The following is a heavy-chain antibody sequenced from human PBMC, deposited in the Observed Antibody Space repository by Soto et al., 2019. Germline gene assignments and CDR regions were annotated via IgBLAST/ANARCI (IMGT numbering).Heavy chain of an antibody. CDR2: ISSSGSTI. D-gene: IGHD3-3*01. CDR3: AKYYDFWSGRPMDV. Sequence: HPGGSLRLSCAASGFTFSSYEMNWVRQAPGKGLEWVSYISSSGSTIYYADSVKGRFTISRDNAKNSLYLQMNSLRAEDTAVYYCAKYYDFWSGRPMDVWGQGTTVTVSS. V-gene: IGHV3-48*03. CDR1: GFTFSSYE. J-gene: IGHJ6*02.